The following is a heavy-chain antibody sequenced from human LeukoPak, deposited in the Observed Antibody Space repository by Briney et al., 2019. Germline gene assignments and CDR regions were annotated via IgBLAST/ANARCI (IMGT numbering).Heavy chain of an antibody. CDR2: ISAYNGNT. V-gene: IGHV1-18*01. Sequence: RASVKVSCKASGYTFTSYGISWVRQAPGQGLERMGWISAYNGNTNYAQKLQGRVTMTTDTSTSTAYMELRSLRSDDTAVYYCARSEVVVPAAIVDAFDIWGQGTMVTVSS. CDR1: GYTFTSYG. J-gene: IGHJ3*02. D-gene: IGHD2-2*01. CDR3: ARSEVVVPAAIVDAFDI.